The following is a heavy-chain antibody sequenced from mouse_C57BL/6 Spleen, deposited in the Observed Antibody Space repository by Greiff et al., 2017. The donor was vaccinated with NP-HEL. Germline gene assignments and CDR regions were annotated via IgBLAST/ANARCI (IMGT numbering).Heavy chain of an antibody. CDR2: IHPNSGST. Sequence: QVQLKQPGAELVKPGASVKLSCKASGYTFTSYWMHWVKQRPGQGLEWIGMIHPNSGSTNYNEKFKSKATLTVDKSSSTAYMQLSSLTSEDSAVYYCARPRDSYDFDDWGQGTTRTVSS. D-gene: IGHD1-1*01. V-gene: IGHV1-64*01. CDR1: GYTFTSYW. J-gene: IGHJ2*01. CDR3: ARPRDSYDFDD.